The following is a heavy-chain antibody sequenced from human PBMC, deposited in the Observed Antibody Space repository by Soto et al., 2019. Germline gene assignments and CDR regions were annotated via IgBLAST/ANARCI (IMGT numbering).Heavy chain of an antibody. CDR2: ISSTTNYI. CDR1: GFTFTRYS. J-gene: IGHJ4*02. Sequence: PGGSLRLSCVASGFTFTRYSMNWVRQAPGKGLEWVSSISSTTNYIYYADSMKGRLTVSRDNAKNSVYLEMNSLSAEDTAVYYCARESEDLTSNFDYWGQGTLVTVSS. CDR3: ARESEDLTSNFDY. V-gene: IGHV3-21*01.